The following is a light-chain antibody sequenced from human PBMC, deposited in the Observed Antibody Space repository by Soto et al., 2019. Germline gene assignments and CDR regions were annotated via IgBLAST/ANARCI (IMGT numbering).Light chain of an antibody. J-gene: IGKJ1*01. CDR3: QQYNNWPPWT. Sequence: EIVLMQSPGTLSLSPGERATLSCRASQTLRRTYIAWYQQKPGQAPRVLIYGASKRATGIPARFSGSGSGTEFTLTISGLQSEDFAVYYCQQYNNWPPWTFGQGTKVDIK. V-gene: IGKV3D-15*01. CDR2: GAS. CDR1: QTLRRT.